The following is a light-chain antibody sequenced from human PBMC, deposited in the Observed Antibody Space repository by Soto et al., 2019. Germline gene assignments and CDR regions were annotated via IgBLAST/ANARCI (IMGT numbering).Light chain of an antibody. CDR2: AAS. J-gene: IGKJ1*01. Sequence: DIQMTQSPSSLSASVGDRVTITCRASQSISSWLAWYQQTPGKAPKLLIYAASSLQSGVPSRFSGSGSGTDFTLTISSLHPEDSATYYCQQSYSTPPTFGQGTKV. CDR1: QSISSW. V-gene: IGKV1-39*01. CDR3: QQSYSTPPT.